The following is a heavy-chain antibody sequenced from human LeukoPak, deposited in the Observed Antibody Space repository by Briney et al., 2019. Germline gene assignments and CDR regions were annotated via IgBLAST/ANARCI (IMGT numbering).Heavy chain of an antibody. CDR3: ARIGYSISWSGDY. J-gene: IGHJ4*02. CDR1: GFTFTSYG. D-gene: IGHD6-13*01. V-gene: IGHV3-30*03. Sequence: GGSLRLSCAASGFTFTSYGMHWVRQAPGKGLEWVALISSDGNYKYYADSVKGRFSISRDNSKNTLFLQMNGLRVEDTAVYYCARIGYSISWSGDYWGQGSLLTVSS. CDR2: ISSDGNYK.